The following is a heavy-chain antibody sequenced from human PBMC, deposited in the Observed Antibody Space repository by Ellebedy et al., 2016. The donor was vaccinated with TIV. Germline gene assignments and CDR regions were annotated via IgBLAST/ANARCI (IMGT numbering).Heavy chain of an antibody. CDR2: IYYSGST. V-gene: IGHV4-59*01. D-gene: IGHD6-13*01. CDR3: ARVQAAAGTGKAFDI. CDR1: GGSISSYY. J-gene: IGHJ3*02. Sequence: MPSETLSLTCTVSGGSISSYYWSWIRQPPGKGLEWIGYIYYSGSTNYNPSLKSRVTISVDTSKNQFSLKLSSVTAADTAVYYCARVQAAAGTGKAFDIWGQGTMVTVSS.